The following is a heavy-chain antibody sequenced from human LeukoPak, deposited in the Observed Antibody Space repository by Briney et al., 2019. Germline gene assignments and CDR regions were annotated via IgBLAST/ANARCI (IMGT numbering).Heavy chain of an antibody. J-gene: IGHJ4*02. CDR3: ARGGNYGDYDGYFDY. V-gene: IGHV4-59*08. D-gene: IGHD4-17*01. CDR1: GASMSSNY. CDR2: IYYSGST. Sequence: SETLSLTCNVSGASMSSNYWSWIRQPPGKGLEWIGYIYYSGSTNYNPSLRSRVTISVDTSKNQFSLKLSSVTAADTAVYYCARGGNYGDYDGYFDYWGQGTLVTVSS.